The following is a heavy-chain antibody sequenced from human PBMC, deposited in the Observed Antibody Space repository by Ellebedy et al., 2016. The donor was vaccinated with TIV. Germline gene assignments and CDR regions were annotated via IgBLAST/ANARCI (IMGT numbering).Heavy chain of an antibody. D-gene: IGHD1-26*01. CDR1: GYTFTGYY. V-gene: IGHV1-2*02. J-gene: IGHJ3*02. CDR2: INPNSGCT. CDR3: ARAVQWELLPEAFDI. Sequence: ASVKVSCXASGYTFTGYYMHWVRQAPGQGLEWMGWINPNSGCTNYAQKFQGRVTMTRDTSISTAYMELSRLRSDDTAVYYCARAVQWELLPEAFDIWGQGTMVTVSS.